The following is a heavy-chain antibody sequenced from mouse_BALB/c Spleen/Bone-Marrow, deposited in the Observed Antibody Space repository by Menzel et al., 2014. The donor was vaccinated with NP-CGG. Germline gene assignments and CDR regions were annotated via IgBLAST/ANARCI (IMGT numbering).Heavy chain of an antibody. D-gene: IGHD1-2*01. CDR1: GFDFSGFW. V-gene: IGHV4-1*02. Sequence: EVQLQQSGGGLVQPGGSLKLSCAASGFDFSGFWMSWVRQAPGRGLEWIGEINPDSNTINYSPSLKDKFIISRDNAKNTLYLQMSKVRSEDTALYYCARLGYYGSFAYWGQGTLATVSA. CDR2: INPDSNTI. J-gene: IGHJ3*01. CDR3: ARLGYYGSFAY.